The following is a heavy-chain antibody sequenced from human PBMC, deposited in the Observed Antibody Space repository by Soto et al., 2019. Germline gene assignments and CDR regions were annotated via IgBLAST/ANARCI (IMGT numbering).Heavy chain of an antibody. J-gene: IGHJ4*02. V-gene: IGHV3-33*01. CDR1: GFTFSSYG. D-gene: IGHD6-19*01. CDR2: IWYDGSNK. Sequence: QVPLVESGGGVVQPGRSLRLSCAASGFTFSSYGMHWVRQAPGKGLEWVAVIWYDGSNKYYADSVKGRFTISRDNSKNTLYLQMNSLRAEDTAVYYCARISSSGWYVGAFDYWGQGTLVTVSS. CDR3: ARISSSGWYVGAFDY.